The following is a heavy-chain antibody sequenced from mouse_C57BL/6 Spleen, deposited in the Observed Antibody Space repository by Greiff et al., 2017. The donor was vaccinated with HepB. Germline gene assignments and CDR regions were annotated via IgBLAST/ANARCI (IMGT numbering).Heavy chain of an antibody. CDR2: INPSTGGT. V-gene: IGHV1-42*01. CDR3: AGGPAWFAY. J-gene: IGHJ3*01. Sequence: EVQLQQSGPELVKPGASVKISCKASGYSFTGYYMNWVKQSPEKSLEWIGEINPSTGGTTYNQKFKAKATLTVDKSSSTAYMQLKSLTSEDSAVYYCAGGPAWFAYWGQGTLVTVSA. CDR1: GYSFTGYY. D-gene: IGHD1-1*02.